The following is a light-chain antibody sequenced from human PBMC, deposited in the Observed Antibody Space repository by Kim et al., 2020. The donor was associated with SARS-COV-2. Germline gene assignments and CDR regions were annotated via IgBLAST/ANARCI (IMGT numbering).Light chain of an antibody. CDR2: AAS. J-gene: IGKJ1*01. CDR1: HGVSSF. CDR3: QQHGNCPRT. Sequence: WPSDSATLSCSTSHGVSSFVSWYQQNPGPPPRLIIDAASTGATGIPARCSGTCSGTVFTLTISSQEHEDFADYCCQQHGNCPRTFGQGTKVDIK. V-gene: IGKV3-11*01.